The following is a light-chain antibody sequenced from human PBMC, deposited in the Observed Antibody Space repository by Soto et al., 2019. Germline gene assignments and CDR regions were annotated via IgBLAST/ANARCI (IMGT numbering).Light chain of an antibody. V-gene: IGLV1-44*01. J-gene: IGLJ1*01. CDR1: SSNIGSNT. Sequence: QSVLTQPPSASGTPGQRVTISCSGSSSNIGSNTVNWYQQLPGTAPKLLIYSNDQRPSGVPDRFSGSKSGTSASLAISGLQSEDEADYYCAAWDGSLNGYVFGTGNKVTVL. CDR2: SND. CDR3: AAWDGSLNGYV.